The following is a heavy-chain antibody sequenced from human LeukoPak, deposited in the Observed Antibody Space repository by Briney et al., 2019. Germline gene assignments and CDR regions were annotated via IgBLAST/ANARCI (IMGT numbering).Heavy chain of an antibody. CDR2: IYYSGST. D-gene: IGHD4-23*01. CDR3: ARDLLNEGNHLDY. CDR1: GGSISSGDYY. Sequence: SETLSLTCTVSGGSISSGDYYWSWIRQPPGKGLEWIGYIYYSGSTYYNPSLKSRVTISVDTSKNQFSLKLSSVTAADTAVYYCARDLLNEGNHLDYWGQRTLVTVSS. V-gene: IGHV4-30-4*01. J-gene: IGHJ4*02.